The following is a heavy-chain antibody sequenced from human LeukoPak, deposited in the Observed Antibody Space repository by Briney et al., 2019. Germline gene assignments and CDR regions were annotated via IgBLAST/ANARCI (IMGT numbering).Heavy chain of an antibody. CDR1: GYTLTELS. D-gene: IGHD3-22*01. Sequence: GASVKVSCKXSGYTLTELSMHWVRQAPGKGLEWMGGFDPEDGETIYAQKFQGRVTMTEDTSTDTAYMELSSLRSEDTAVYYCATNTYYYDSSGYYKFDYWGQGTLVTVSS. J-gene: IGHJ4*02. V-gene: IGHV1-24*01. CDR2: FDPEDGET. CDR3: ATNTYYYDSSGYYKFDY.